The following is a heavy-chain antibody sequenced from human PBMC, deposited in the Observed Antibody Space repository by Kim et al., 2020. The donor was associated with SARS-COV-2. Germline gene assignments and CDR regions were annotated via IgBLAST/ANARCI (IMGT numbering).Heavy chain of an antibody. CDR2: INHSGSS. V-gene: IGHV4-34*01. D-gene: IGHD6-25*01. J-gene: IGHJ4*02. CDR1: GETFSGYY. Sequence: SETLSLTCAVSGETFSGYYWTWIRQPPGKGLEWIGEINHSGSSNYNPSLKSRVTTSVDMSKNQFSLRLTSVTAADTALYYCARVRVAGCSSDYWALDFWGQGTLVTVSS. CDR3: ARVRVAGCSSDYWALDF.